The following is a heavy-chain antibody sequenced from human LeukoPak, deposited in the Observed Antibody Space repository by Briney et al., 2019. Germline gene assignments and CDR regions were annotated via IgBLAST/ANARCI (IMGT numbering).Heavy chain of an antibody. J-gene: IGHJ5*02. Sequence: GGSLRLSCAASGFTFSSYWMHWVRQAPGKGLVWVSRIKSDGSSTSYADSVRGRFTISRDNAKNTLYLQMNSLRAEDTAVYYCARDPGGGGAKGHNWFDPWGQGTLVTVSS. CDR3: ARDPGGGGAKGHNWFDP. V-gene: IGHV3-74*01. CDR1: GFTFSSYW. D-gene: IGHD2-21*01. CDR2: IKSDGSST.